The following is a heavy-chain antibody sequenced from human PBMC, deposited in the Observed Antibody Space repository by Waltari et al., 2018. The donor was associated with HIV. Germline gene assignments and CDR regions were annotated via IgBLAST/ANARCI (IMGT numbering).Heavy chain of an antibody. CDR3: VKEGYCSGGSCYSGSLDI. CDR2: ISSSNINT. V-gene: IGHV1-18*01. J-gene: IGHJ3*02. CDR1: GYTFSSYG. Sequence: QVQLVQSGAEVKRPGASVKLSCKTFGYTFSSYGISWVRQAPGQGLEWMGWISSSNINTKYAQNFLGRVTMTTDTSTNTAYLELRSLRSDDTAVYYCVKEGYCSGGSCYSGSLDIWGQGTKVTVSS. D-gene: IGHD2-15*01.